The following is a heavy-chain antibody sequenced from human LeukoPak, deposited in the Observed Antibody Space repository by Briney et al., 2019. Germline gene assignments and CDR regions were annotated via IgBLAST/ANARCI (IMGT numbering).Heavy chain of an antibody. CDR2: INSDGSST. D-gene: IGHD3-22*01. J-gene: IGHJ4*02. V-gene: IGHV3-74*01. CDR3: ARADGSSGYYGY. CDR1: GFTFSSYW. Sequence: GGSLRLSCAASGFTFSSYWMHWVRQAPGKGLVWVSRINSDGSSTSYADSVKGRFTISRDNAKNTLYLQMNSLRAEDTAVYYCARADGSSGYYGYWGQGTLVTVSS.